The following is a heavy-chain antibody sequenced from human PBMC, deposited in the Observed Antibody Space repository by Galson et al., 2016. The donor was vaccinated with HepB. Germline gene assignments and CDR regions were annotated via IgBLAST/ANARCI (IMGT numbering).Heavy chain of an antibody. D-gene: IGHD3-3*01. Sequence: SLRLSCATSGFTFSSFAMHCVRQAPGKGLEWVAVISYDGSNRYYADSVKGRFTISRDNSKNTVYLQMNSLTADDTAVYYCAKDRITYYDFWSGPPYGSDVWGQGTTVTVSS. CDR3: AKDRITYYDFWSGPPYGSDV. J-gene: IGHJ6*02. CDR2: ISYDGSNR. V-gene: IGHV3-30*18. CDR1: GFTFSSFA.